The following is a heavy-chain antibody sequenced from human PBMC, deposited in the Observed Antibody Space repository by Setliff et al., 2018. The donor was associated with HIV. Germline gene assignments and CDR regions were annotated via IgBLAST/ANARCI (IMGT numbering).Heavy chain of an antibody. Sequence: PSETLSLTCTVSGASISGHYWSWIRQPPGKTLEWIGYVYDSGNTYNPSLESRVTISMDTSKNQFSLKVTSVTAADTALYYCARAVAGHTGYHSYYYNYMDVWGKGTTVTVSS. CDR3: ARAVAGHTGYHSYYYNYMDV. V-gene: IGHV4-59*11. CDR2: VYDSGNT. J-gene: IGHJ6*03. D-gene: IGHD5-12*01. CDR1: GASISGHY.